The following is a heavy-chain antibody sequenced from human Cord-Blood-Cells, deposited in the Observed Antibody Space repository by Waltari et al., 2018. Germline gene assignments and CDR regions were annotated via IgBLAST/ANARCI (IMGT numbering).Heavy chain of an antibody. CDR2: IRSKANSYAT. V-gene: IGHV3-73*02. CDR1: GFTFRGSA. CDR3: TRRTWYYFDY. D-gene: IGHD2-8*02. Sequence: EVQLVESGGGLVPPGGSLNLSCSASGFTFRGSALHWVRQASGKGREWVGRIRSKANSYATAYAESVKGRFTISRDDSKNTAYLQMNSLKTEDTAVYYCTRRTWYYFDYWGQGTLVTVSS. J-gene: IGHJ4*02.